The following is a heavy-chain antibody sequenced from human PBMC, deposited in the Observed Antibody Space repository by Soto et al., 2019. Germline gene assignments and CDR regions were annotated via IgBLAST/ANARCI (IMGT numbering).Heavy chain of an antibody. V-gene: IGHV4-4*02. J-gene: IGHJ5*02. CDR3: ARDPGYYDILTGYTGSCWFDP. CDR1: GGSISSSNW. Sequence: PSETLSLTCAVSGGSISSSNWWSWVRQPPGKGLEWIGEIYHSGSTNYNPSLKSRVTISVDKSKNQFSLKLSSVTAADTAVYYCARDPGYYDILTGYTGSCWFDPWGQGTLVTVS. D-gene: IGHD3-9*01. CDR2: IYHSGST.